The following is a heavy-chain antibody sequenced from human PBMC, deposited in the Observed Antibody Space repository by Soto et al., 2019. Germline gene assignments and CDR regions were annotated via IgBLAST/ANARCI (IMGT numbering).Heavy chain of an antibody. J-gene: IGHJ6*02. D-gene: IGHD4-4*01. V-gene: IGHV1-18*01. CDR3: ARGAAQASNYYYYYGMDV. CDR1: GYTFTSYG. Sequence: QVQLVQSGAEVKKPGASVKVSCKASGYTFTSYGISWVRQAPGQGLEWMGWISAYNGNTNYAQKLQGRVTMTTDTSKSTAYMELRSLRSDDTAVYYCARGAAQASNYYYYYGMDVWGQGTTVTVSS. CDR2: ISAYNGNT.